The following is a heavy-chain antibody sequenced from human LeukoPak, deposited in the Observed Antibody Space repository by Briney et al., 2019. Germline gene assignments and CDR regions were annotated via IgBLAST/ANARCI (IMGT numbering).Heavy chain of an antibody. CDR2: IYDSGST. V-gene: IGHV4-59*01. CDR1: GGSIRGFY. J-gene: IGHJ3*02. Sequence: PSETLSLTCTVSGGSIRGFYWSWIRQSPGKGLEWIGYIYDSGSTKYNPSLKSRITISVDTSKNQFSLNLSSVTAADTAIYYCARGTPVFDIWGQGTKVTVSS. CDR3: ARGTPVFDI.